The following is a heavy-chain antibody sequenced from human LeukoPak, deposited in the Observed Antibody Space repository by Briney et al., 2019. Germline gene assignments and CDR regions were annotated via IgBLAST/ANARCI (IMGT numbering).Heavy chain of an antibody. J-gene: IGHJ4*02. CDR1: GGSISNGGYY. D-gene: IGHD3-22*01. Sequence: SETLSLTCTVSGGSISNGGYYWSWIRQHPGKGLEWIGYIYYSGSTYYNPTLKSRVTISLDTSKNQFSLKLSSVTAADTAVYYCARARSYDSSLDYWGQGTLVTVSS. CDR2: IYYSGST. CDR3: ARARSYDSSLDY. V-gene: IGHV4-31*03.